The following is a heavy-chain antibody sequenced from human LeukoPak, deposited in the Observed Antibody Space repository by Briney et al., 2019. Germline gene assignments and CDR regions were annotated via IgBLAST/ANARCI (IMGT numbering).Heavy chain of an antibody. CDR1: GFSFSSYE. D-gene: IGHD1/OR15-1a*01. V-gene: IGHV3-48*03. J-gene: IGHJ4*02. Sequence: GGSLRLSCAASGFSFSSYEMSWVRQAPGKGLEWVSYINRAGTTEEYADSVKGRFTISRDNAKNSLYLQMYSLRAEDTAVYYCARGEQLNYFAYWGQGTLVTVSS. CDR2: INRAGTTE. CDR3: ARGEQLNYFAY.